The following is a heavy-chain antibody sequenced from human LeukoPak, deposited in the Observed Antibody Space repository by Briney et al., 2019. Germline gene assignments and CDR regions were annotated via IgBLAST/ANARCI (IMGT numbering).Heavy chain of an antibody. Sequence: PSETLSLTCTVSGGSISSGDYYWSWIRQPPGKGVEWIGSIYYSGSTHYHPSLKSRVTISVDTSKNQFSLKLSSVTAADTAVYYCARTAIRERKYCSSTSCYTGRYYFDYWGQGTLVTVSS. CDR3: ARTAIRERKYCSSTSCYTGRYYFDY. D-gene: IGHD2-2*02. V-gene: IGHV4-30-4*08. CDR1: GGSISSGDYY. J-gene: IGHJ4*02. CDR2: IYYSGST.